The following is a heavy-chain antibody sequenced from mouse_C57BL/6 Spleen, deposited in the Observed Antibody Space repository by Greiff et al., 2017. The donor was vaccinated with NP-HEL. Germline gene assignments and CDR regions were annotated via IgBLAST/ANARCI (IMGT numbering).Heavy chain of an antibody. CDR2: ILPGSGST. CDR1: GYTFTGYW. CDR3: AMGDYDY. D-gene: IGHD2-4*01. J-gene: IGHJ2*01. Sequence: VQLQQSGAELMKPGASVKLSCKATGYTFTGYWIEWVKQRPGHGLEWIGEILPGSGSTNYNAKFKGKATFTADTSSNTAYMQRSSLTTEDADIYDSAMGDYDYRGQGTTLTVAS. V-gene: IGHV1-9*01.